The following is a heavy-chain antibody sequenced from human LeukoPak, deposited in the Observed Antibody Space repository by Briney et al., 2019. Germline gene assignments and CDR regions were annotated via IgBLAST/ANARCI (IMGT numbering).Heavy chain of an antibody. CDR2: IYHSGST. Sequence: SETLSLTCTVSGGSISSGGYYWSWIRQPPGKGLEWIGYIYHSGSTYYNPSLKSRVTISVDRSKNQFSLKLSSVTAADTAVYYCARQRSGYYYFDYWGQGTLVTVSS. CDR1: GGSISSGGYY. J-gene: IGHJ4*02. CDR3: ARQRSGYYYFDY. D-gene: IGHD3-22*01. V-gene: IGHV4-30-2*01.